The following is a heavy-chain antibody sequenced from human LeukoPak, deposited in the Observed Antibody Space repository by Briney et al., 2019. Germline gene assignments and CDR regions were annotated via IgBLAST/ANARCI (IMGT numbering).Heavy chain of an antibody. CDR3: PRDTNEEYSSSSDGLAV. CDR2: ITPFFGVA. CDR1: GGNFGNYV. D-gene: IGHD6-6*01. V-gene: IGHV1-69*04. J-gene: IGHJ6*02. Sequence: GASVKVSCKASGGNFGNYVIHWVRQAPGQGLEWMGRITPFFGVANYAQTFQDRVTFTADKITNTAYMQISSLKSEDTAVYFCPRDTNEEYSSSSDGLAVWGQGTTVTVSS.